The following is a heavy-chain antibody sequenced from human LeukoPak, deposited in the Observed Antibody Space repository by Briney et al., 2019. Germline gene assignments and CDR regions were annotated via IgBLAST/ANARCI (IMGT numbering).Heavy chain of an antibody. CDR2: IFSSGST. V-gene: IGHV4-59*08. Sequence: SETLSLTCTVSGGPITGYYWSWIRQSPGKGLEWVGYIFSSGSTNYNPSLKSRVTISLDTSKSQFSLKLISVTASDTAVYYCARLTKFLTTYYPTPWGQGTLVTVSS. J-gene: IGHJ5*02. D-gene: IGHD2/OR15-2a*01. CDR1: GGPITGYY. CDR3: ARLTKFLTTYYPTP.